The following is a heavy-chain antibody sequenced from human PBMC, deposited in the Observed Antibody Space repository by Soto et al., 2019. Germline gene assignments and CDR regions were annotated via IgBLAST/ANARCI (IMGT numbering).Heavy chain of an antibody. CDR3: ARMATFGSLNWFDP. CDR1: GYSFTNND. CDR2: MNPGSGNT. J-gene: IGHJ5*02. D-gene: IGHD3-16*01. Sequence: RASVKVSCKASGYSFTNNDVSWVRQATGQGLEWMGWMNPGSGNTGYAQIFQGRVTMTRDISIATAYMELSGLTSDDTAIYYCARMATFGSLNWFDPWGQGTLVTVYS. V-gene: IGHV1-8*01.